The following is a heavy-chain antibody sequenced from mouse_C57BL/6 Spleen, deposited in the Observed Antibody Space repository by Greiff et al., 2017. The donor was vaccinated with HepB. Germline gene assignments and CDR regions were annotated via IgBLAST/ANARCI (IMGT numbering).Heavy chain of an antibody. V-gene: IGHV1-82*01. J-gene: IGHJ3*01. D-gene: IGHD2-1*01. CDR1: GYAFSSSW. CDR2: IYPGDGDT. CDR3: ARSLLLEAY. Sequence: QVQLQQSGPELVKPGASVKISCKASGYAFSSSWMNWVKQRPGKGLEWIGRIYPGDGDTNYNGKFKGKATLTADKSSSTAYMQLSSLTSEDSAVYFCARSLLLEAYWGQGTLVTVSA.